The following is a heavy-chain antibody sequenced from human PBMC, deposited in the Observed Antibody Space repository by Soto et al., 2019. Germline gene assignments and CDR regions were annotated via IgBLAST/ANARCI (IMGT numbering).Heavy chain of an antibody. CDR3: AKAGYYDSSGYLPTLYYFDY. D-gene: IGHD3-22*01. V-gene: IGHV3-23*01. CDR1: GFTFSSYA. CDR2: ISGSGGST. J-gene: IGHJ4*02. Sequence: GGSLRLSCAASGFTFSSYAMSWVRQAPGKGLEWVSAISGSGGSTYYADSVKGRFTISRDNSKNTLYLQMNSLRAEDTAVYYCAKAGYYDSSGYLPTLYYFDYWGQGTLVTVSS.